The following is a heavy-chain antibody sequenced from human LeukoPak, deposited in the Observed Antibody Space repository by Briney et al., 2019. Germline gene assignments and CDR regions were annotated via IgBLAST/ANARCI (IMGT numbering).Heavy chain of an antibody. D-gene: IGHD3-22*01. CDR3: ARDPEYYYDSSGEAMSDY. Sequence: GGSLRLSCAASGFTFSSYSMNWVRKAPGKGLEWVSSISSSSSYIYYADSVKGRFTISRDNAKNSLYLQMNSLRAEDTAVYYCARDPEYYYDSSGEAMSDYWGQGTLVTVSS. CDR1: GFTFSSYS. CDR2: ISSSSSYI. J-gene: IGHJ4*02. V-gene: IGHV3-21*01.